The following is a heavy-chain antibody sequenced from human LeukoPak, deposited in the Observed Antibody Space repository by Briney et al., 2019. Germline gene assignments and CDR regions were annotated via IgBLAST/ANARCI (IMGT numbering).Heavy chain of an antibody. CDR2: IYYSGIT. CDR3: ARGRYSSSWSY. D-gene: IGHD6-13*01. Sequence: SETLSLTCTVSGGSISSYYWSWIRQPPGKGLEWIGYIYYSGITNYNPSLKSRVTISVDTSKNQFSLKLSSVTAADTAVYYCARGRYSSSWSYWGQGTLVTVSS. V-gene: IGHV4-59*01. J-gene: IGHJ4*02. CDR1: GGSISSYY.